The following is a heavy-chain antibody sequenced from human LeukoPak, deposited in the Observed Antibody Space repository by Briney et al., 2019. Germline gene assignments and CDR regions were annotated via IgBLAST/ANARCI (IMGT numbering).Heavy chain of an antibody. V-gene: IGHV4-31*03. D-gene: IGHD1-20*01. Sequence: NTSETLSLTCTVSGGSISSGGYYWSWIRQHPGKGLEWIGYIYYSGSTYYNPSLKSRVTISVDTSKNQFSLKLSSVTAADTAVYYCARGTLNWKVFDYWGQGTLVTVSS. CDR1: GGSISSGGYY. CDR3: ARGTLNWKVFDY. CDR2: IYYSGST. J-gene: IGHJ4*02.